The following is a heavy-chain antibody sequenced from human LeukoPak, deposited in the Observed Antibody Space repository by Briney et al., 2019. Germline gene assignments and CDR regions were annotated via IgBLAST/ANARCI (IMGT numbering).Heavy chain of an antibody. V-gene: IGHV3-49*03. CDR3: TRGGDIVVVVAATLDY. CDR2: IRSKAYGGTT. J-gene: IGHJ4*02. D-gene: IGHD2-15*01. Sequence: PGGSLRLSCTASGFTFGDYAMSWFRQAPGKGLEWVGFIRSKAYGGTTEYAASVKGRSTISRDDSKSIAYLQMNSLKTEDTAVYYCTRGGDIVVVVAATLDYWGQGTLVTVSS. CDR1: GFTFGDYA.